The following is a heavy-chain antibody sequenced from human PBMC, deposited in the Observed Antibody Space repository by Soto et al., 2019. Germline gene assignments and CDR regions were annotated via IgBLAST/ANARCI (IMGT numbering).Heavy chain of an antibody. Sequence: QVQLQESGPGLVKPSQTLSLTCTVSGGSISSGGYYWSWIRQHPGKGLESIGNIYYSGSTYYNPSLESRVTISVDTSKNQFSLKLSSVTAADTAVYYCARVPSGRGDLVDYWGQGTLVTVSS. V-gene: IGHV4-31*03. D-gene: IGHD3-16*01. CDR2: IYYSGST. CDR1: GGSISSGGYY. CDR3: ARVPSGRGDLVDY. J-gene: IGHJ4*02.